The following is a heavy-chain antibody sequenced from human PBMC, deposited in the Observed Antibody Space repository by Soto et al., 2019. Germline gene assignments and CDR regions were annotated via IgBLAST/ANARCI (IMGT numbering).Heavy chain of an antibody. V-gene: IGHV1-69*06. CDR3: AGYYGSGSQGVDYYYCYGMDV. CDR2: IIPIFGTA. J-gene: IGHJ6*01. CDR1: GGTFSSYA. Sequence: QVQLVQSGAEVKKPGSSVKVSCKASGGTFSSYAISWVRQAPGQGLEWMGGIIPIFGTANYAQKFQGRVTITADKSTSTAYRELSSLRTEDTAVYYCAGYYGSGSQGVDYYYCYGMDVWGQGTTVTVSS. D-gene: IGHD3-10*01.